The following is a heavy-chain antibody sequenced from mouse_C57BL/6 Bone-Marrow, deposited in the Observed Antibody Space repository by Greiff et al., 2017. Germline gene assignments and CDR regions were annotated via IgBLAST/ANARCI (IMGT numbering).Heavy chain of an antibody. D-gene: IGHD2-3*01. V-gene: IGHV5-17*01. CDR2: ISSGSSTI. CDR1: GFTFSDYG. J-gene: IGHJ4*01. CDR3: ARDDGYLYYYAMDY. Sequence: EVKLMESGGGLVKPGGSLKLSCAASGFTFSDYGMHWVRQAPEKGLEWVAYISSGSSTIYYADTVKGRFTISRDNAKNTLFLQMTSLWSEETAMYYCARDDGYLYYYAMDYWGQGTSVTVSS.